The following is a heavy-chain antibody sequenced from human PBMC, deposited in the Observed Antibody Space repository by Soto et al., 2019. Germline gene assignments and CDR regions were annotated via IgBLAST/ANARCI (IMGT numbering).Heavy chain of an antibody. CDR3: ARMGPIAAGEYFDY. J-gene: IGHJ4*02. Sequence: SETLSLTCTVSGGSISSYYWSWIRQPPGKGLEWIGYIYYSGSTNYNPSLKSRVTISVDTSKNQFSLKLSSVTAADTAVYYCARMGPIAAGEYFDYWGQGTLVTVSS. CDR1: GGSISSYY. CDR2: IYYSGST. D-gene: IGHD6-13*01. V-gene: IGHV4-59*01.